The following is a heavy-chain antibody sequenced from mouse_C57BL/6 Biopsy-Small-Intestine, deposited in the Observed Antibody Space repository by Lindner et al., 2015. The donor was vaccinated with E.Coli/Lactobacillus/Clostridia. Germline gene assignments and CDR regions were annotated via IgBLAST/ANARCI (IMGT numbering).Heavy chain of an antibody. J-gene: IGHJ4*01. CDR1: GFSLTDYE. V-gene: IGHV2S3*01. CDR2: IWTGGDT. Sequence: VQLQESGPGLVAPSQSLFITCTVSGFSLTDYEINWIRQPPGKGLEWLGVIWTGGDTNYNSALISRLSISKDISKSLVFLKMNSLQTDDTAIYYCGREDSYFAMDYWGQGTSVTVSS. CDR3: GREDSYFAMDY.